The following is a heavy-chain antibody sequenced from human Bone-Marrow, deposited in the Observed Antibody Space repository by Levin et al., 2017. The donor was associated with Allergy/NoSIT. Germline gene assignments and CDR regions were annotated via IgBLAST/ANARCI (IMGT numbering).Heavy chain of an antibody. V-gene: IGHV4-59*01. CDR1: GGSISSYY. D-gene: IGHD6-13*01. J-gene: IGHJ4*02. CDR2: MYYSGST. CDR3: ARATRSSLIHYFDH. Sequence: ETLSLTCTVSGGSISSYYYSWIRQPPGKGLEWIAYMYYSGSTNYNPSLKSRVTISVDTSKNQFSLKLRSVTAADTAVYYCARATRSSLIHYFDHWGQGTLVTVSS.